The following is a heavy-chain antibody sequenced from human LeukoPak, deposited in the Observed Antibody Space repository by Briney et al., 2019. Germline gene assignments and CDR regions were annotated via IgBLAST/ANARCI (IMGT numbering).Heavy chain of an antibody. D-gene: IGHD3-10*01. V-gene: IGHV3-69-1*01. CDR1: GFPFSTYT. J-gene: IGHJ5*02. CDR2: ISSSSLI. CDR3: AKNGEVLSWFDP. Sequence: PGGSLRLSCAASGFPFSTYTMNWIRQAPGKGLEWVSSISSSSLIYYADSVKGRFTISRDNSKNTLYLQMNSLRAEDTAVYSCAKNGEVLSWFDPWGQGTLVTVSS.